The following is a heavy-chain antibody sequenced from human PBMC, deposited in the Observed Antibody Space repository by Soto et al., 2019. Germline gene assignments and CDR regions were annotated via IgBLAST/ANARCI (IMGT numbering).Heavy chain of an antibody. J-gene: IGHJ4*02. CDR2: IKSKTDVGTT. CDR1: GLTIGNAW. V-gene: IGHV3-15*01. D-gene: IGHD2-21*01. Sequence: EVQLVESGGGLVRPGGSRRLSCAPSGLTIGNAWMSWARQAPGKGLQWGGRIKSKTDVGTTHYATPVKGRVTITRDDSKNTLYLQMQSRKAEDTAVYVCTATSTRYEVWRGCYDKWGQGILVTVSS. CDR3: TATSTRYEVWRGCYDK.